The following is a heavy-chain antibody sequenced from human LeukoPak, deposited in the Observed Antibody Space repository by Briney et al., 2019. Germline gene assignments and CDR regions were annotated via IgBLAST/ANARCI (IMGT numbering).Heavy chain of an antibody. CDR3: ARDHHRRLYDSQARDTFDI. CDR1: GFTFSSYE. Sequence: GGSLRLSCVGSGFTFSSYEMNWVRQAPGKGLEWVSYISSSSSTMYYADSVKGRFSISRDNAKNSLYLQMNSLRAEDTAVYYCARDHHRRLYDSQARDTFDIWGQGTMVTVSS. CDR2: ISSSSSTM. V-gene: IGHV3-48*01. J-gene: IGHJ3*02. D-gene: IGHD3-22*01.